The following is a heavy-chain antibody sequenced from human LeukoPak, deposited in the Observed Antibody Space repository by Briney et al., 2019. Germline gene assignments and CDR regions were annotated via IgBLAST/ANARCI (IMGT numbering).Heavy chain of an antibody. V-gene: IGHV1-2*04. D-gene: IGHD6-19*01. Sequence: ASVKVSCKASGYTFTGYYMHWVRQAPGQGLEWMGWINPNSGGTTYAQKFQGWVAMTRDTSINTAYMELSRLKSDDTAVYYCARGVNTGWYYSYYGMDVWGQGTTVTVSS. CDR1: GYTFTGYY. J-gene: IGHJ6*02. CDR2: INPNSGGT. CDR3: ARGVNTGWYYSYYGMDV.